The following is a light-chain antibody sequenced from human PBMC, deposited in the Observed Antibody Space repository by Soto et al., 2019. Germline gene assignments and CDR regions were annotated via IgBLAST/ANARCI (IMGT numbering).Light chain of an antibody. Sequence: VVLTQSPGILYLSPGERATLSCRASQPVGRCYLAWYQQKPGQPPRLLIFGTSTRATGIPDRFSGGGSGTEFTLTISRLDPEDFAVYYCQQYDSTPPWTFGQGTRVEVK. CDR1: QPVGRCY. CDR3: QQYDSTPPWT. CDR2: GTS. J-gene: IGKJ1*01. V-gene: IGKV3-20*01.